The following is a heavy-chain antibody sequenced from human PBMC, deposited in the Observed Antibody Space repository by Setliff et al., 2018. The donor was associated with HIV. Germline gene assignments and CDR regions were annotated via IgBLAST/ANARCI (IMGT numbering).Heavy chain of an antibody. D-gene: IGHD4-4*01. V-gene: IGHV1-18*01. CDR1: GYTFTSYG. CDR3: ARDVDYTDAFDI. CDR2: ISAYSGNT. J-gene: IGHJ3*02. Sequence: GASVKVSCKASGYTFTSYGISWVRQAPGQGLEWMGWISAYSGNTNYAQKLQGRVTMTTDTSTSTAYMELRCLRSDDTAVYYCARDVDYTDAFDIWGQGTMVTVSS.